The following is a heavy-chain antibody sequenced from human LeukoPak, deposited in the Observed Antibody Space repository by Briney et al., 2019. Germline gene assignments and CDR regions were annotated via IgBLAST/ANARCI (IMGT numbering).Heavy chain of an antibody. CDR3: ARHVPTSIAGGDAFDI. V-gene: IGHV5-10-1*01. D-gene: IGHD1-26*01. Sequence: GQSLKISCKGSGYSFTSYSISWVRQMPVKGLEWIGRIDPSDSYTNYTPSFQGHVTTSADKSTSTAYLQWSSLKASNTAMYYCARHVPTSIAGGDAFDIWGQGKMVTVSS. CDR2: IDPSDSYT. J-gene: IGHJ3*02. CDR1: GYSFTSYS.